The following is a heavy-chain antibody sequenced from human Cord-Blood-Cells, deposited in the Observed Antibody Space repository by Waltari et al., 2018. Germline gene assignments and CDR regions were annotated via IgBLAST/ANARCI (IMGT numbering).Heavy chain of an antibody. CDR2: IYYSGST. V-gene: IGHV4-59*01. CDR3: ASGSRLELWVMDV. Sequence: QVQLQESGPGLVKPSETLSLTCPVSGGSISSYYWSWLRQPPGKGLEWIGYIYYSGSTNYNPSLKSRVTISVDTSKNQFSLKLSSVTAADTAVYYCASGSRLELWVMDVWGKGTTVTVSS. J-gene: IGHJ6*03. CDR1: GGSISSYY. D-gene: IGHD5-18*01.